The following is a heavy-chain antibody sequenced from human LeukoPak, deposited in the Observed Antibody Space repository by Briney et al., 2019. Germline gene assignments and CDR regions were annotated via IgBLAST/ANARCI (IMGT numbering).Heavy chain of an antibody. Sequence: GGSLRLSCTASGFSFSGHWMHWARQLPGKGLVWVSRISPTGSTTSYADSVKGRFTVSRDNAKNTLYLQVNNLRAEDTAVYYCARGHGDYVPINYWGQGTLVAVSS. V-gene: IGHV3-74*01. D-gene: IGHD3-16*01. CDR2: ISPTGSTT. CDR3: ARGHGDYVPINY. CDR1: GFSFSGHW. J-gene: IGHJ4*02.